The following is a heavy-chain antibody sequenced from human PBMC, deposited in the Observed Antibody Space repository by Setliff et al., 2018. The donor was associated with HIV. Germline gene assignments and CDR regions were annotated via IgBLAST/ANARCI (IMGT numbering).Heavy chain of an antibody. CDR3: AREDYYYYGMDV. J-gene: IGHJ6*04. CDR2: IYHSGST. V-gene: IGHV4-38-2*02. Sequence: KPSETLSLTCAVSGYSISSGYYWGWIRQPPGKGLEWIGSIYHSGSTYYNPSLKSRVTISVDTSKDQFSLKLSSVTAADTAVYYCAREDYYYYGMDVWGKGTTVTVSS. CDR1: GYSISSGYY.